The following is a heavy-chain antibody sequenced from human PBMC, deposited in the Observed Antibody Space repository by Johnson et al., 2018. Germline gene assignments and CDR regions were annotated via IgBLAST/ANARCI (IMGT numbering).Heavy chain of an antibody. CDR3: ARGRFMISFGRIIVDF. V-gene: IGHV3-7*01. Sequence: EVQLVESGGGLVQPGGSLRLSCAASGFTFSSYWMSWVRQAPGKGLEWVANIKQDGSEKYYVDSVKGRFTLSRDNAKNSLYLQMNNLGAEDTAVYYCARGRFMISFGRIIVDFWGQGTLGTVSS. CDR1: GFTFSSYW. D-gene: IGHD3-16*02. CDR2: IKQDGSEK. J-gene: IGHJ4*02.